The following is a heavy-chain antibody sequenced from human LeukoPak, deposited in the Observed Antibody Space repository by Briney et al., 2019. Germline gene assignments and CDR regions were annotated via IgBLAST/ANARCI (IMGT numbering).Heavy chain of an antibody. J-gene: IGHJ4*02. CDR3: TTDASTYCSNGVCYTGGNFDY. D-gene: IGHD2-8*01. V-gene: IGHV3-15*01. CDR1: GSTFSNAW. CDR2: IKRKSDGGTT. Sequence: PGGSLRLSCAASGSTFSNAWMSWVRQAPGKGLEWVGRIKRKSDGGTTDYAAPVKGRFTISRDDSKNTVYLQMNTPKTEDTAVYYCTTDASTYCSNGVCYTGGNFDYWGQGTLVTVSS.